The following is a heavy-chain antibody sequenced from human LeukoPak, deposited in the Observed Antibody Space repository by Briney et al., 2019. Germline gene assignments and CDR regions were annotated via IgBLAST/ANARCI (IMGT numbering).Heavy chain of an antibody. Sequence: NPSETLSLTCTVSGGSISSDYWSWIRQPPGKGLEWIGYIYYSGSTNYNPSFKSRVTISVDTSKNQSSLNLSSVTAADTAVYYCARGFPFDYWGQGTLVTVSS. CDR1: GGSISSDY. CDR2: IYYSGST. V-gene: IGHV4-59*08. CDR3: ARGFPFDY. J-gene: IGHJ4*02.